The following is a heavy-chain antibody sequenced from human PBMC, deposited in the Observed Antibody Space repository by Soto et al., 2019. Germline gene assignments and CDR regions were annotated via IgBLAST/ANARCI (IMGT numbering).Heavy chain of an antibody. CDR1: GGTFSSYT. J-gene: IGHJ3*02. D-gene: IGHD5-12*01. CDR3: ARDHEVPEWLRSLDI. Sequence: SVKVSCKASGGTFSSYTISWVQQAPGQGLEWMGRIIPILGIANYAQKFQGRVTITADKSTSTAYMELSSLRSEDTAVYYCARDHEVPEWLRSLDIWGQGTMVTVSS. CDR2: IIPILGIA. V-gene: IGHV1-69*04.